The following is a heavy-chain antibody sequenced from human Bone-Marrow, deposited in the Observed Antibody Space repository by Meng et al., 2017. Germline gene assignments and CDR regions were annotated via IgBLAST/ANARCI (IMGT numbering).Heavy chain of an antibody. CDR2: IHYSGAT. CDR1: GGSIISGGYY. J-gene: IGHJ4*02. Sequence: QLQLQESGPGLVKPSRTLSLTCTVSGGSIISGGYYWSWIRQHPGKGLEWIAYIHYSGATAYNPSLKSRFTISVDTSKNQFSLTLSSVTAADTAVYYCARRDYFDYWGQVTLVTVSS. CDR3: ARRDYFDY. V-gene: IGHV4-30-4*01.